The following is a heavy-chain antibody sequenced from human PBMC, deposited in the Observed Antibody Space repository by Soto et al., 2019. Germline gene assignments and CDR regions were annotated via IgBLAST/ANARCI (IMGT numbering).Heavy chain of an antibody. CDR3: AKDVLAPPGAFDI. V-gene: IGHV3-23*01. CDR1: GFTFSSYA. J-gene: IGHJ3*02. Sequence: GGSLRLSCAASGFTFSSYAMSWVRQAPGKGLEWVSALSGSGGSTYYADPVQGRFTISRDNSKNTLYLQMRSLRADDTAVYYCAKDVLAPPGAFDIWGQGTMVTVSS. D-gene: IGHD2-21*01. CDR2: LSGSGGST.